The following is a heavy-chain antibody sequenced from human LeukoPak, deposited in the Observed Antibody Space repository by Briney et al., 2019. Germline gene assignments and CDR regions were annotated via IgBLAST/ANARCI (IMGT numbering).Heavy chain of an antibody. CDR1: GFTFDDYG. CDR3: AKDPYYYDSSGLDAFDI. D-gene: IGHD3-22*01. Sequence: PGGSLRLSCAASGFTFDDYGMSWVRQAPGKGLEWVSGINWNGGSTGYADSVKGRFTISRDNAKNSLYLQMNSLRAEDTAVYYCAKDPYYYDSSGLDAFDIWGQGTMVTVSS. J-gene: IGHJ3*02. V-gene: IGHV3-20*04. CDR2: INWNGGST.